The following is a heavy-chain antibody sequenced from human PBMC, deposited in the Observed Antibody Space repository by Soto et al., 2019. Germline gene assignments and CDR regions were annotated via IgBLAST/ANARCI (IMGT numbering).Heavy chain of an antibody. CDR2: ISPSGGGT. Sequence: GGSLRLSCAASGFTFDNCAMSWVLQAPGKGLEWVSAISPSGGGTFYTDSVKGRFTISRDNSKNTLFLQMNSLRAEDTAMYYCANNLVTGSNYIASRGQGTPVTVSA. V-gene: IGHV3-23*01. D-gene: IGHD2-21*02. J-gene: IGHJ4*02. CDR3: ANNLVTGSNYIAS. CDR1: GFTFDNCA.